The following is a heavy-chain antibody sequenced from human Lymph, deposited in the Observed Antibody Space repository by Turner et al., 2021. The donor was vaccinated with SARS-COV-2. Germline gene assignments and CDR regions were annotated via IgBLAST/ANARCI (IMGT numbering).Heavy chain of an antibody. D-gene: IGHD3-22*01. CDR2: ISYDESDK. Sequence: QVQLVESGGGVVQPGRSLRLSGAASGFPFSSYAMHWVRQAPGKGLEWVAFISYDESDKYYADSVKGRFTFSRDNSKNTLYLRMNSLRAEDTAVYNCARDRDSSGWVDYWGQGTLVTVSS. CDR1: GFPFSSYA. CDR3: ARDRDSSGWVDY. J-gene: IGHJ4*02. V-gene: IGHV3-30*04.